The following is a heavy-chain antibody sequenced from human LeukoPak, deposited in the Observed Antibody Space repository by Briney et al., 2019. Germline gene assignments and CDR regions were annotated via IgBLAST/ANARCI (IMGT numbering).Heavy chain of an antibody. J-gene: IGHJ5*02. Sequence: GESLTLTCTLSGASVTDTFIDWVRQAPGKGPEWVALIYIDGRPIYTDSLKGRVTISIDNSKNMVYLQMNSLAAADSAVYYCARERATSQAWAELDLWGQGTRVTVSS. CDR3: ARERATSQAWAELDL. V-gene: IGHV3-66*02. CDR1: GASVTDTF. CDR2: IYIDGRP. D-gene: IGHD7-27*01.